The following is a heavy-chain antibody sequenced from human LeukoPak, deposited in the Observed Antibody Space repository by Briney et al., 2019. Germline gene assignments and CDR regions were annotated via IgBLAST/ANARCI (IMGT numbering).Heavy chain of an antibody. D-gene: IGHD2-2*02. J-gene: IGHJ4*02. CDR3: AREFCSGTCCYKTIDY. Sequence: GGSLRLSCAASGFTFSSYAMHWVRQTPGKGLEYVSAISSNGGSTYYANSVKGRFTISRDNSKNTLYLQMGSLRAEDMAVYYCAREFCSGTCCYKTIDYWGQGTLVTVSS. CDR1: GFTFSSYA. V-gene: IGHV3-64*01. CDR2: ISSNGGST.